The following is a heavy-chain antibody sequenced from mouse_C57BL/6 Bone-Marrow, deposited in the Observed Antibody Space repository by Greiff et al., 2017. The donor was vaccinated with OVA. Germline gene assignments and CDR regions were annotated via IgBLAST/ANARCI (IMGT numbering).Heavy chain of an antibody. CDR1: GFTFSSYA. Sequence: EVNVVESGGGLVKPGGSLKLSCAASGFTFSSYAMSWVRQTPEKRLEWVATISDGGSYTYYPDNVKGRFTITRDNAKNNLYLQMSHLKSEDTAMYYCARDRGGITVGEGLYYFDYWGQGTTLTVSS. V-gene: IGHV5-4*01. CDR3: ARDRGGITVGEGLYYFDY. D-gene: IGHD1-1*01. J-gene: IGHJ2*01. CDR2: ISDGGSYT.